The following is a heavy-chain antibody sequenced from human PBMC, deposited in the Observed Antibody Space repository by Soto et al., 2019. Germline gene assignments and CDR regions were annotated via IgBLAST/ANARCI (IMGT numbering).Heavy chain of an antibody. Sequence: QVQLQESGPGLVKPSQTLSLTCTVSGGSISSVGYYWSWIRQHPGKGLEWIGYIYYSGSTYYNPSLSSRVTLSVDTSKNQCCLKLSSVTAADTAVYYCARSAQSTVTTFAYWGQGTLVTVSS. CDR3: ARSAQSTVTTFAY. CDR2: IYYSGST. CDR1: GGSISSVGYY. V-gene: IGHV4-31*03. D-gene: IGHD4-17*01. J-gene: IGHJ4*02.